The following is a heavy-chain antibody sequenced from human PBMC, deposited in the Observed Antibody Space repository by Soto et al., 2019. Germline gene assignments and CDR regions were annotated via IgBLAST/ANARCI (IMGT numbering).Heavy chain of an antibody. D-gene: IGHD2-15*01. Sequence: ASVKVSCKASGGAFSDYAFSWVRQAPGQGLEWLGGIMPIFRAPDYAQKFQGRVTITADEFTRTAYMEMNSLGSEDTAVYYCASWLKGPDIGNYYYGMDVWGQGTTVTVSS. CDR2: IMPIFRAP. J-gene: IGHJ6*02. CDR3: ASWLKGPDIGNYYYGMDV. V-gene: IGHV1-69*13. CDR1: GGAFSDYA.